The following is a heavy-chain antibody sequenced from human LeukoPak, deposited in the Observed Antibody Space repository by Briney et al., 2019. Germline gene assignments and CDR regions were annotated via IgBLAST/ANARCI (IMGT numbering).Heavy chain of an antibody. D-gene: IGHD3-10*01. Sequence: SETLSLTCAVSGGSISSGGYSWSWIRQPPGKGLEWIGYIYYSGSTYYSPSLKSRVTISVDTSKNQFSLKLSSVTAADTAVYYCTRRKAGSAYRDYWGQGTLVTVSS. J-gene: IGHJ4*02. CDR1: GGSISSGGYS. CDR2: IYYSGST. CDR3: TRRKAGSAYRDY. V-gene: IGHV4-30-2*03.